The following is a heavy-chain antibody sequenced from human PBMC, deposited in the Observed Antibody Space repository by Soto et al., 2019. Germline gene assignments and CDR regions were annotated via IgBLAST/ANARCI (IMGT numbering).Heavy chain of an antibody. V-gene: IGHV1-18*03. Sequence: ASVKVSCKASGYTFSSYGVTWVRQAPGQGLEWMGWISAYSGGTKSAQKYQDRVTMTTDTATNTAYMELRSLRSDDMAVYYSARERYYDVLTGPDSWGQGTLVTVSS. CDR2: ISAYSGGT. D-gene: IGHD3-9*01. J-gene: IGHJ5*01. CDR1: GYTFSSYG. CDR3: ARERYYDVLTGPDS.